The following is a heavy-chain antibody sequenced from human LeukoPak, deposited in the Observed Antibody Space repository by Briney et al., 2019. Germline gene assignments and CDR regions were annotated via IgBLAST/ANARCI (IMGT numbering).Heavy chain of an antibody. CDR2: ISYDGSRK. D-gene: IGHD6-13*01. CDR3: ATAPLYSSSWYFRGYFDD. Sequence: GGSLRLSCAASGFTFRNFAMHWGRQAPGKGLEWVAVISYDGSRKDYADSAKGRFTISRDNSKNALYLEMNSLTTEDTAVYYCATAPLYSSSWYFRGYFDDWGQGTLVTVSS. V-gene: IGHV3-30*04. J-gene: IGHJ4*02. CDR1: GFTFRNFA.